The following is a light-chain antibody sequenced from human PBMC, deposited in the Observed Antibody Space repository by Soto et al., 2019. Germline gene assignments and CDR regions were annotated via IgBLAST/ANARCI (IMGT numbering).Light chain of an antibody. V-gene: IGKV3-20*01. J-gene: IGKJ4*01. Sequence: EIVLTQSPGTLSLSPGERATLSCRASQSVSSSYLAWYQQKPGQAPRLLIYGASSRATGIPDRFSGSGSGTDFTLTISRLEPEDFAVYYCQQYGRFPLTFGGGTKVDIK. CDR2: GAS. CDR1: QSVSSSY. CDR3: QQYGRFPLT.